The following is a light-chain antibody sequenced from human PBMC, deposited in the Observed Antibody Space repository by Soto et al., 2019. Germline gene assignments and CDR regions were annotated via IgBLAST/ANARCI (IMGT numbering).Light chain of an antibody. Sequence: DIVMTQSPDSLTVSLGERVTINCKSSQSVLYSSNNKNYLAWYQQKPGQPPKLLIYWASTRESGVPDRFSGSGSGTDFTLTISGLQAEDVAVYYCQQYYSTPYTFGQGTKLEIK. CDR2: WAS. J-gene: IGKJ2*01. CDR1: QSVLYSSNNKNY. V-gene: IGKV4-1*01. CDR3: QQYYSTPYT.